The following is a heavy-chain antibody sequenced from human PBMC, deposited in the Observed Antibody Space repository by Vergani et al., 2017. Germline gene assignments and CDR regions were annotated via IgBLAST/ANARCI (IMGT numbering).Heavy chain of an antibody. J-gene: IGHJ6*03. V-gene: IGHV4-59*01. Sequence: QVQLQESGPGLVKPSETLSLTCTVSGGSISSYYWSWIRQPPGKGLEWIGYIYYSGSTNYNPSLKSRVTISVDTSKNQFSLKLSSVTAADTAVYYCARALGSSSDVVDYYYMDVWGKGTTVTVSS. D-gene: IGHD6-6*01. CDR1: GGSISSYY. CDR3: ARALGSSSDVVDYYYMDV. CDR2: IYYSGST.